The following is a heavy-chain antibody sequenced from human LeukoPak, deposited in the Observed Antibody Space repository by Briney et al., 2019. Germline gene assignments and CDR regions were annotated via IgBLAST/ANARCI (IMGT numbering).Heavy chain of an antibody. J-gene: IGHJ4*02. Sequence: PGGSLRLSCAASGFTFSTYWMHWVRQAPGKGLVWVSRTNSDGSSTIYADSVKGRFTISRDNAKNTLYLQMNSLRAEDTAVYYCARDRDWGCSYCSYWGQGTLVTVSS. CDR1: GFTFSTYW. V-gene: IGHV3-74*01. CDR2: TNSDGSST. D-gene: IGHD7-27*01. CDR3: ARDRDWGCSYCSY.